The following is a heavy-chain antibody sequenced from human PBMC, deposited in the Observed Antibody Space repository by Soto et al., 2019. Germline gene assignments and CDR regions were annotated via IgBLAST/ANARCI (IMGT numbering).Heavy chain of an antibody. Sequence: ASVKVSCKVSGYTLTELSMHWVRQAPGKGLEWMGGFDPEDGETIYAQKFQGRVTMTEDTSTDTAYMELSSLRSEDTAVYYCARICGGNPDANWFDPWGQGTLVTVSS. CDR3: ARICGGNPDANWFDP. J-gene: IGHJ5*02. V-gene: IGHV1-24*01. D-gene: IGHD2-15*01. CDR1: GYTLTELS. CDR2: FDPEDGET.